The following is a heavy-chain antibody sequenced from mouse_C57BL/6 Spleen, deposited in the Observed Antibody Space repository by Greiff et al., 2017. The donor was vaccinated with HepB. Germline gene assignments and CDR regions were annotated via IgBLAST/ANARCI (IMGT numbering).Heavy chain of an antibody. Sequence: ESGPGLVKPSQSLSLTCSVTGYSITSGYYWNWIRQFPGNKLEWMGYISYDGSNNYNPSLKNRISITRDTSKNQFFLKLNSVTTEDTATYYCARDGPYDYHESSFDYWGQGTTLTVSS. J-gene: IGHJ2*01. CDR1: GYSITSGYY. V-gene: IGHV3-6*01. CDR2: ISYDGSN. D-gene: IGHD2-4*01. CDR3: ARDGPYDYHESSFDY.